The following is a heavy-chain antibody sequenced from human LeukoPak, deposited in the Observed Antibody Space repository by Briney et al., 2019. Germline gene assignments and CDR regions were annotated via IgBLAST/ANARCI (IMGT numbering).Heavy chain of an antibody. CDR3: AASEQLVCFDY. V-gene: IGHV2-5*01. J-gene: IGHJ4*02. CDR1: GFSLSTSGVG. CDR2: IYRSDDT. D-gene: IGHD6-6*01. Sequence: KRSGPTQVNPTQTLTLTCTFSGFSLSTSGVGVGWIRQPPGKALEWLALIYRSDDTRYSPSRKSRLYITKDTAKSEGVVTMTIMDPVDTATYYCAASEQLVCFDYWGQGTLVTVSS.